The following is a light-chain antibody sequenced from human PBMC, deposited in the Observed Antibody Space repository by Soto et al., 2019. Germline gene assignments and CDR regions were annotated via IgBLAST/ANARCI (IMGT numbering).Light chain of an antibody. V-gene: IGKV1-17*03. CDR2: AAF. CDR1: QGINSY. J-gene: IGKJ4*01. Sequence: DIQMTQSPSVMSASVGDRVTITCRASQGINSYLAWFQQKPGKLPKRLIYAAFDLESGVPSRFSGSGSGTEFTLTISGLQSEDFATYYCLQYSGYVPTFGGGTKVEIK. CDR3: LQYSGYVPT.